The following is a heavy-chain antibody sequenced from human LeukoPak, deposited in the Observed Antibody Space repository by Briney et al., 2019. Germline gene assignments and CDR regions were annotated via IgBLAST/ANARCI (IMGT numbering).Heavy chain of an antibody. D-gene: IGHD1-26*01. Sequence: GASVKFSCRVSGYTLTELSMHWVRQAPGKGLEWMGGFDPEDGETIYAQKFQGRVTMTEDTSTDTAYMELSSLRSEDTAVYYCATSRGIVGARRDAFDIWGQGTMVTVSS. CDR3: ATSRGIVGARRDAFDI. V-gene: IGHV1-24*01. CDR2: FDPEDGET. CDR1: GYTLTELS. J-gene: IGHJ3*02.